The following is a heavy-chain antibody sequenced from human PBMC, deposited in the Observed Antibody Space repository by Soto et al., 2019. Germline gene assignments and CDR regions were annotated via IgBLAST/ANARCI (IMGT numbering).Heavy chain of an antibody. Sequence: GSLRHSCAASGFTFSSYGMHWVRQAPGKGLEWVAVIWYDGSNKYYADSVKGRFTISRDNSKNTLYLQMNSLRAEDTAVYYCPSHSSGWFFAYWGQGTLVTVSS. CDR2: IWYDGSNK. J-gene: IGHJ4*02. CDR3: PSHSSGWFFAY. D-gene: IGHD6-19*01. CDR1: GFTFSSYG. V-gene: IGHV3-33*01.